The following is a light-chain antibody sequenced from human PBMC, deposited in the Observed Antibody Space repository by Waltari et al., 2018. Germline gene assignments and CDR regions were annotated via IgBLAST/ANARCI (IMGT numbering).Light chain of an antibody. CDR3: VSPDSRCSHYV. V-gene: IGLV3-19*01. CDR1: SLRSYY. CDR2: GKN. J-gene: IGLJ1*01. Sequence: SELTQDPAVSVALGLTVRITCQGDSLRSYYASWYQQKPGQAPVLVIYGKNNRPSGFPYRFSGASSLNTASFTIPAAHAADDADYYLVSPDSRCSHYVFRTQTKVTVL.